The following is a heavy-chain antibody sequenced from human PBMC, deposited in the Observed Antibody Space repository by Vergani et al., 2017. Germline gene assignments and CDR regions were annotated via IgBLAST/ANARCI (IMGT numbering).Heavy chain of an antibody. Sequence: EVQLEESGGGLVLPGRSLRLSCVASGFTSAGYAMHWVRQAPGKGLEWVSGISWNSNSIGYAVSVKGRFTISRDNAKNSLYLQMNSLRAEDTALYYCAKDLGTSSGGGWFDPWGQGTLVTVYS. CDR2: ISWNSNSI. V-gene: IGHV3-9*02. CDR3: AKDLGTSSGGGWFDP. CDR1: GFTSAGYA. D-gene: IGHD6-6*01. J-gene: IGHJ5*02.